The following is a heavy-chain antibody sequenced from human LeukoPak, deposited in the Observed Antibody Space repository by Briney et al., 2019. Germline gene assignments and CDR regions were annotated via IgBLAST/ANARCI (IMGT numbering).Heavy chain of an antibody. Sequence: SETLSLTCTVSGYSISSGYYWGWIRQPPGKGLEWIGSIYHSASTYYNPSLKSRVTISVDTSKNQFSLKLSSVTAADTAVYYCARVGATRENFDYWGQGTLVTVSS. V-gene: IGHV4-38-2*02. D-gene: IGHD1-26*01. CDR3: ARVGATRENFDY. CDR2: IYHSAST. CDR1: GYSISSGYY. J-gene: IGHJ4*02.